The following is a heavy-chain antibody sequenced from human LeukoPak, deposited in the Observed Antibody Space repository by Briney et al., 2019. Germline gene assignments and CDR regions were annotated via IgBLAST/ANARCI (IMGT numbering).Heavy chain of an antibody. J-gene: IGHJ4*02. D-gene: IGHD6-13*01. V-gene: IGHV1-24*01. CDR3: ATDGRAGTGYFDY. Sequence: ASVTVSCKVSGYTLTELSMHWVRQAPGKGLEWMGGFDPEDGETIYAQKFQGRVTMTEDTSTDTAYMELSSLRSEDTAVYYCATDGRAGTGYFDYWGQGTLVTVSS. CDR1: GYTLTELS. CDR2: FDPEDGET.